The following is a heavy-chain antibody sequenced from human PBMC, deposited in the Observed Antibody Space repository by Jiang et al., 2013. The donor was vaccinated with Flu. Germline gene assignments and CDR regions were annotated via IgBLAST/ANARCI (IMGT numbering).Heavy chain of an antibody. Sequence: VQLLESGGDVVQPGGSLRLSCAASGFTFGSYGMHWVRQAPGKGLQWVAFAPYDGSNEHYADSVKGRFTISRDNSKNTLYLQMNSLRAEDTAVYYCAKSSGWLQDYWGQGTLV. D-gene: IGHD5-24*01. CDR3: AKSSGWLQDY. CDR1: GFTFGSYG. CDR2: APYDGSNE. J-gene: IGHJ4*02. V-gene: IGHV3-30*02.